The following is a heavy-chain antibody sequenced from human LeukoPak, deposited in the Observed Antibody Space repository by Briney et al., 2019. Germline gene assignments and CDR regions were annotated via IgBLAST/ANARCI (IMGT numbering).Heavy chain of an antibody. CDR3: AKDELQYYDFWSGYSNAFDI. D-gene: IGHD3-3*01. CDR1: GFTFSSYG. Sequence: GGSLRLSXAASGFTFSSYGMHWVRQAPGKGLEWVAFIRYDGSNKYYADTVKGRFTISRDNSKNTLYLQMNSLRAEDTAVYYCAKDELQYYDFWSGYSNAFDIWGQGTMVTVSS. J-gene: IGHJ3*02. V-gene: IGHV3-30*02. CDR2: IRYDGSNK.